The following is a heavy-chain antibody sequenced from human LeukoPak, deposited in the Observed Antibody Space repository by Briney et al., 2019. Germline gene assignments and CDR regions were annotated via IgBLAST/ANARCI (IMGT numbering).Heavy chain of an antibody. Sequence: ASVKVSCKASGYTFTSYDINWVRQATGQGLEWMGWMNPNSGNTGYAQKFQGRVTMTRNTSISTAYMELSSLRSEVTAVYYCARGFSSSWYSNRGFDPWGQGTLVTVSS. D-gene: IGHD6-13*01. J-gene: IGHJ5*02. CDR3: ARGFSSSWYSNRGFDP. V-gene: IGHV1-8*01. CDR2: MNPNSGNT. CDR1: GYTFTSYD.